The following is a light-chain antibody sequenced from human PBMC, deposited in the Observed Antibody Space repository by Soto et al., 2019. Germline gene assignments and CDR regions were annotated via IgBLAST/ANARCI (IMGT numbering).Light chain of an antibody. V-gene: IGKV3-20*01. Sequence: EIMLTQSPCTLSLSPGEGATLSCRASQNVDSNYLAWYQQKPGQAPRIIIFGASGRATGIPDRFSGSGSGTDFTLTISRLEPEDFAVYYCQQYGSSPETFGQGTKVDIK. CDR1: QNVDSNY. CDR3: QQYGSSPET. J-gene: IGKJ1*01. CDR2: GAS.